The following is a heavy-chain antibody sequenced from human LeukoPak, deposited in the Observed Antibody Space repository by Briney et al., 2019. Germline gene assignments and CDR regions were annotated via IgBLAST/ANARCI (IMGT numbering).Heavy chain of an antibody. CDR2: ISGSGGST. CDR3: AKGSAYYYYGMDV. J-gene: IGHJ6*02. V-gene: IGHV3-23*01. CDR1: GFTFSSYA. Sequence: GGSLRLSCAASGFTFSSYAMSWVRQAPGKGLEWVSAISGSGGSTYYADAVKGRFTISRDNSKNTLYLQMNSLRAEDTAVYYCAKGSAYYYYGMDVWGQGTTVTVSS.